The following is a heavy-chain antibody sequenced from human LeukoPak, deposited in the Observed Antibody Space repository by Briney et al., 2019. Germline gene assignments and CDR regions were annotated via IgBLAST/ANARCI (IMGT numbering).Heavy chain of an antibody. CDR2: IKQDATQK. V-gene: IGHV3-7*05. CDR3: ARDCGSDCSQAFDI. CDR1: GFTFSNYR. Sequence: PGGSLRLSCAASGFTFSNYRMSWVRQAPGKGLEWVADIKQDATQKYYVDSVEGRFTISRDNAKNSLYLQMNSLRVEDTAVYYCARDCGSDCSQAFDIWGQGTMVTVSS. J-gene: IGHJ3*02. D-gene: IGHD2-21*02.